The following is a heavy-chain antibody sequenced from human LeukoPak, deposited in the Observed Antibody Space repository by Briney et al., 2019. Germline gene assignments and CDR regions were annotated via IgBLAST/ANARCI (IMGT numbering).Heavy chain of an antibody. CDR2: MNPNSGNT. Sequence: ASVKVSCKASGGTFSSYAINWVRQATGQGLEWMGWMNPNSGNTGYAQKFQGRVTMTRNTSISTAYMELSSLRSEDTAVYYCASRDIRFGMIGDAFDIWGQGTMVTVSS. J-gene: IGHJ3*02. D-gene: IGHD3-10*01. CDR3: ASRDIRFGMIGDAFDI. CDR1: GGTFSSYA. V-gene: IGHV1-8*02.